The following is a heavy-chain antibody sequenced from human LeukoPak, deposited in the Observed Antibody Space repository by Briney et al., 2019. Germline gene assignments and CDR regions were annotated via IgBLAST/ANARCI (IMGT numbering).Heavy chain of an antibody. Sequence: GGSLRLSCAASGFTFSSYAMHWVRQAPGKGLEWVSSISSSSSYKYYADSVKGRFTISRDNAKNSLYLQMNSLRAEDTAVYNCARENDYGEYAGYFDYWGQGTLVTVSS. CDR2: ISSSSSYK. CDR1: GFTFSSYA. D-gene: IGHD4-17*01. CDR3: ARENDYGEYAGYFDY. J-gene: IGHJ4*02. V-gene: IGHV3-21*01.